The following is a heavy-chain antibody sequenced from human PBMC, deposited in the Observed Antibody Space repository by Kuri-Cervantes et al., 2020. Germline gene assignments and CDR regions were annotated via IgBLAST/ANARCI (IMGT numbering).Heavy chain of an antibody. D-gene: IGHD1/OR15-1a*01. Sequence: SVKVSCKASGGTFSSYAISWVRQAPGQGLEWMGGIIPIFGTANYAQKFQGRVTITADKSTSTAYMELSSLRSEDTAVCYCARGPLGPRKQGFDYWGQGTLVTVSS. CDR2: IIPIFGTA. V-gene: IGHV1-69*06. CDR1: GGTFSSYA. CDR3: ARGPLGPRKQGFDY. J-gene: IGHJ4*02.